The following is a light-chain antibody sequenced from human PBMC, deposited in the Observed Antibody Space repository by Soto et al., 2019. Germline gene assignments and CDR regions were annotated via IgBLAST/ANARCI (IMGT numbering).Light chain of an antibody. CDR2: EVS. CDR1: STDFVSYNR. J-gene: IGLJ1*01. CDR3: SLYTSENAYV. V-gene: IGLV2-18*01. Sequence: QSVLTQPPSVSGSPGQSVTISCTGTSTDFVSYNRVSWYQQPPGTAPKLMIYEVSKGPSGVPDRFSGSKSGNTASLTISGLQAAYEADYYCSLYTSENAYVFGTGTKLTVL.